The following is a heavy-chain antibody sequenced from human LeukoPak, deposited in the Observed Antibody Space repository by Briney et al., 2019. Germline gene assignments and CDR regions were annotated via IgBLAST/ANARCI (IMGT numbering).Heavy chain of an antibody. Sequence: ASVMVSCKASGYTFTSYYMHWVRQAPGQGLEWMGIINPSGGSTSYAQKFQGRVTMTRDTSTSTVYMELSSLRSEDTAVYYCARVHPITMIVVDAFDIWGQGTMVTVSS. CDR3: ARVHPITMIVVDAFDI. J-gene: IGHJ3*02. CDR1: GYTFTSYY. D-gene: IGHD3-22*01. CDR2: INPSGGST. V-gene: IGHV1-46*01.